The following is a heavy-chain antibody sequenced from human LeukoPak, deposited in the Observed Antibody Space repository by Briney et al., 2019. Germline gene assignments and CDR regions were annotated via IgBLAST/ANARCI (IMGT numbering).Heavy chain of an antibody. CDR3: VKPSRTGSNDY. CDR1: GFTFSSHG. D-gene: IGHD3-10*01. Sequence: PGGSLRLSCGASGFTFSSHGMNWVRQAPGKGLEWVSGISPSGGITYYTDSVKGRFTISRDNSKNTVSLQMNSLRAEDTALYYCVKPSRTGSNDYWGQGTLVTVSS. CDR2: ISPSGGIT. J-gene: IGHJ4*02. V-gene: IGHV3-23*01.